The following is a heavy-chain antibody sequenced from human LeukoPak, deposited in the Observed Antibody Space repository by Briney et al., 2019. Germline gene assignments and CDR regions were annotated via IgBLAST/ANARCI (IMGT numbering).Heavy chain of an antibody. CDR1: GFTFSSYA. CDR2: INHSGST. Sequence: GSLRLSCAASGFTFSSYAMSWIRQPPGKGLEWIGEINHSGSTNYNPSLKSRVTISVDTSKNQFSLKLSSVTAADTAVYYCARFPRGGSYIRDAFDIWGQGTMVTVSS. J-gene: IGHJ3*02. D-gene: IGHD1-26*01. CDR3: ARFPRGGSYIRDAFDI. V-gene: IGHV4-34*01.